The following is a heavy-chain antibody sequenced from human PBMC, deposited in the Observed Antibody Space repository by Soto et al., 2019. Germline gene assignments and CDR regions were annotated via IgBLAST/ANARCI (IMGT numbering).Heavy chain of an antibody. Sequence: SETLSLTCTVSGGSVSSDIYYWSWIRQPPGEGLEWIGYIYYSGSTNYNPSLKSRVTISVDTSKNQFSLNLSFVTAADTAVYYCATMGTPATGLYYFDYWGQGTLVTVSS. D-gene: IGHD1-7*01. CDR2: IYYSGST. V-gene: IGHV4-61*01. CDR3: ATMGTPATGLYYFDY. CDR1: GGSVSSDIYY. J-gene: IGHJ4*02.